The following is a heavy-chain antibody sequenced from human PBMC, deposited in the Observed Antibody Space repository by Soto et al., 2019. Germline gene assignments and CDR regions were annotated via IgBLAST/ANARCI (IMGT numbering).Heavy chain of an antibody. CDR2: IYYSGST. CDR1: GGSISSYY. V-gene: IGHV4-59*01. CDR3: ARSPFIAVAGTYYYYSMDV. D-gene: IGHD6-19*01. Sequence: SETLSLTCTVSGGSISSYYWSWIRQPPGKGLEWIGYIYYSGSTNYNPSLKSRVTISVDTSKNQFSLKLSSVTAADTAVYYCARSPFIAVAGTYYYYSMDVWGEGTTVSVSS. J-gene: IGHJ6*02.